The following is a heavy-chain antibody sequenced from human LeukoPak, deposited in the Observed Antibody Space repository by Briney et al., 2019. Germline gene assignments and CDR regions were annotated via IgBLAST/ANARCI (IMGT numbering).Heavy chain of an antibody. CDR1: GYTFADYF. J-gene: IGHJ4*02. CDR3: AREGTSGGNDY. V-gene: IGHV1-2*02. D-gene: IGHD1-1*01. Sequence: ASVKVSCKASGYTFADYFMHWVRQAPGQGLEWMGWINPNSGGTNYAQKFQGRVTMTRDTSISTAYMELSRLRSDDTAMFYCAREGTSGGNDYWGQGTLVTVSS. CDR2: INPNSGGT.